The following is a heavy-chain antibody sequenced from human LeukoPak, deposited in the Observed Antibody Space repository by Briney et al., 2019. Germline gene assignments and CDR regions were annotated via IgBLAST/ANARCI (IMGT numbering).Heavy chain of an antibody. V-gene: IGHV3-30*02. CDR1: GFTFSSYV. CDR3: ARGMPGSYDY. J-gene: IGHJ4*02. CDR2: IWFDGSIK. Sequence: GGSLRLSCAASGFTFSSYVMHWVRQAPGKGLEWVALIWFDGSIKYYADSVKGRFTISRDNSKNTLYLQMGRLRAEDMAVYYCARGMPGSYDYWGQGTLVTVSS. D-gene: IGHD3-10*01.